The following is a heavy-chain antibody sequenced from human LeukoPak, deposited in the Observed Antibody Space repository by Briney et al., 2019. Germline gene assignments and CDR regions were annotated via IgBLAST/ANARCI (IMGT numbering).Heavy chain of an antibody. D-gene: IGHD4-17*01. CDR2: IDWDDDK. CDR3: ARIGSYGDYGPYYFDY. CDR1: GFSLSTSGMR. V-gene: IGHV2-70*04. J-gene: IGHJ4*02. Sequence: SGPTLVNPTQTLTLTCTFSGFSLSTSGMRVSWIRQPPGKALEWLARIDWDDDKLYSASLKTRLTISKDTSKNQVVLTMTNMDPVDTATYYCARIGSYGDYGPYYFDYWGQGTLVTVSS.